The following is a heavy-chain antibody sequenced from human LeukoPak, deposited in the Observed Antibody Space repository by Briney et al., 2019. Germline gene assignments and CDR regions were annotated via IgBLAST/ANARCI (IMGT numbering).Heavy chain of an antibody. D-gene: IGHD4-17*01. CDR2: IIPILGIA. CDR1: GGTFSSYA. CDR3: ARVHDYGDPTAV. Sequence: SVKVSCKASGGTFSSYAISWVRQAPGQGLEWMGRIIPILGIANYAQKFQGRVTITADKSTSTAYMELSSLRSEDTAVYYCARVHDYGDPTAVWGQGTTVTVSS. V-gene: IGHV1-69*04. J-gene: IGHJ6*02.